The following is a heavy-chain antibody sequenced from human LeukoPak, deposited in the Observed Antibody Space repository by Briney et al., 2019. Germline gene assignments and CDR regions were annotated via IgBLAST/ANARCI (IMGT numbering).Heavy chain of an antibody. CDR3: ARDSVTTLQRLESKIFDY. J-gene: IGHJ4*02. V-gene: IGHV4-39*07. CDR2: IYHSGST. D-gene: IGHD4-17*01. Sequence: PSETLSLTCTVSGVSISSGNSYWGWIRQPPGKGLEWIGSIYHSGSTYYNPSLKSRVTISVDTSKNQFSLKLSSVTAADTAVYYCARDSVTTLQRLESKIFDYWGQGTLVSVSS. CDR1: GVSISSGNSY.